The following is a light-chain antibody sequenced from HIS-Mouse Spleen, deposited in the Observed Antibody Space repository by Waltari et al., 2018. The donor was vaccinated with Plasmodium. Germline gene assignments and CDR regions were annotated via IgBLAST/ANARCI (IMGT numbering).Light chain of an antibody. CDR2: EGS. Sequence: QSALTQPAPVSGSPGQSITISCTGPSSAVGSYHLFSWYQQHPGKAPKLRIYEGSKRPSGVSNRFSGSKSGNTASLTISGLQAEDEADYYCCSYAGSSTVVFGGGTKLTVL. V-gene: IGLV2-23*01. J-gene: IGLJ2*01. CDR3: CSYAGSSTVV. CDR1: SSAVGSYHL.